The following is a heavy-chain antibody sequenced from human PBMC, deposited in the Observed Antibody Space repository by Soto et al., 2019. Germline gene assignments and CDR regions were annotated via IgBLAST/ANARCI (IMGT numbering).Heavy chain of an antibody. J-gene: IGHJ4*02. CDR2: ISGSGGST. V-gene: IGHV3-23*01. CDR1: GFTFSSYA. CDR3: AKDGRNNSGWYEFRY. D-gene: IGHD6-19*01. Sequence: GGSLRLSCAASGFTFSSYAMSWVRQAPGKGLEWVSAISGSGGSTYYADSVKGRFTISRDNSKNTLYLQMNSLRAEDTAVYYCAKDGRNNSGWYEFRYWGQGTLVTVSS.